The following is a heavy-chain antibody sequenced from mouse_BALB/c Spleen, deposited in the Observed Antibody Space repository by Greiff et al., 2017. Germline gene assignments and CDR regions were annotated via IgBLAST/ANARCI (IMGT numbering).Heavy chain of an antibody. CDR3: AREDYGNRYFDV. V-gene: IGHV1S137*01. J-gene: IGHJ1*01. CDR2: ISTYYGDA. CDR1: GYTFTDYA. Sequence: QVQLQQSGAELVRPGVSVKISCKGSGYTFTDYAMHWVKQSHAKSLEWIGVISTYYGDASYNQKFKGKATMTVDKSSSTAYMELARLTSEDSAIYYCAREDYGNRYFDVWGAGTTVTVSS. D-gene: IGHD2-1*01.